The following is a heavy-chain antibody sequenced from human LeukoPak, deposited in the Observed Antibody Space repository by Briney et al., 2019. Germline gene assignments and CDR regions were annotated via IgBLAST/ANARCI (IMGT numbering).Heavy chain of an antibody. J-gene: IGHJ4*02. CDR1: GGSISSGGYY. V-gene: IGHV4-31*03. CDR3: ARERHNYFDH. CDR2: IYYSGST. Sequence: SQTLSLTCTVSGGSISSGGYYWSWIRQHPGKGLEWIGYIYYSGSTYYNPSLKSRVTISVDTSKNQFSLKLSSVTAADTAVYYCARERHNYFDHWGQGTLVTVSS.